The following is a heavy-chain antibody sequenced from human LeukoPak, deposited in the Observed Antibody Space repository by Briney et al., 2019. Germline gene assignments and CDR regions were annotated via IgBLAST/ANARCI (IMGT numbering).Heavy chain of an antibody. CDR1: GYTFINYA. D-gene: IGHD6-13*01. CDR3: ARGPRAAADDY. Sequence: GASVKVSCKASGYTFINYAINWGRQAPGQRPEWIGWINAGNGNTKYSQKFQGRVTITRDTSASTAYMELSSLRSEDTAVYYCARGPRAAADDYWGQGTLVTVSS. J-gene: IGHJ4*02. V-gene: IGHV1-3*01. CDR2: INAGNGNT.